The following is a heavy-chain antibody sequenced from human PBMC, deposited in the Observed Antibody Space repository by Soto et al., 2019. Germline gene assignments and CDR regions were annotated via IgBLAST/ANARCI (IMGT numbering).Heavy chain of an antibody. CDR3: GRRDYYDSTAYYGD. J-gene: IGHJ4*02. V-gene: IGHV4-4*02. CDR1: GASINTDKW. D-gene: IGHD3-22*01. CDR2: VHRSGST. Sequence: QVQLQESGPGLVKPSGTLSLTCAVSGASINTDKWWNWVRQPPGKGLEWIGEVHRSGSTNSNPSLKSRVTISVDKSQNHCSLKLSSVTAADTAIYYWGRRDYYDSTAYYGDWGQGTPVTVSS.